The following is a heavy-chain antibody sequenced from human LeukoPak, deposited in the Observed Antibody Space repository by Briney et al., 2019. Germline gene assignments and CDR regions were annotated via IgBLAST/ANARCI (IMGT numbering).Heavy chain of an antibody. CDR2: IFSNGNT. CDR1: SGLVSSDY. V-gene: IGHV4-59*02. Sequence: SETLSLTCTVYSGLVSSDYWTWIRQPPGKGLEWVGYIFSNGNTEYSPSLESRAAISVDTSKNQCSLKLTSVTAADTAVYYCARVVYRGENWFDPWGQGTLVTVSS. J-gene: IGHJ5*02. D-gene: IGHD3-10*01. CDR3: ARVVYRGENWFDP.